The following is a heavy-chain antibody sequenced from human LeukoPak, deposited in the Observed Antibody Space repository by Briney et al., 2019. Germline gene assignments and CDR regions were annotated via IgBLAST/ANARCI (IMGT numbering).Heavy chain of an antibody. D-gene: IGHD6-13*01. CDR2: MYHSGST. Sequence: PSETLSLTCTVSGYSISSAYYWGWIRQPPGKGLEWIGSMYHSGSTHYNPSLKSRVTISVDTSKNQFSLKLSSVTAADTAVYYCARSPLLSIGYSSSWYRRNAFDIWGQGTMVTVSS. V-gene: IGHV4-38-2*02. CDR1: GYSISSAYY. J-gene: IGHJ3*02. CDR3: ARSPLLSIGYSSSWYRRNAFDI.